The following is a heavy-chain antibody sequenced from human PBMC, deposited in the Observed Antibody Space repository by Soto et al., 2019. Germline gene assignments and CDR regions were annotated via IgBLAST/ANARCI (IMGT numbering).Heavy chain of an antibody. CDR2: ISSSSSYI. CDR1: GFTFSSYS. CDR3: ARGIRAAAPSYLYYFDY. D-gene: IGHD6-13*01. V-gene: IGHV3-21*01. J-gene: IGHJ4*02. Sequence: EVQLVESGGGLVKPGGSLRLSCAASGFTFSSYSMNWVRQAPGKGLEWVSSISSSSSYIYYADSVKGRFTISRDNAKNSLYLQMNSLKAEDTAVYYCARGIRAAAPSYLYYFDYWGQGTLVTVSS.